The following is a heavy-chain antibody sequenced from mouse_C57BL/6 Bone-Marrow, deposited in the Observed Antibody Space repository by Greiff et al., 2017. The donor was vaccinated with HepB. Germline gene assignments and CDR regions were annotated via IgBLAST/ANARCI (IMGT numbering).Heavy chain of an antibody. V-gene: IGHV5-4*03. D-gene: IGHD1-3*01. Sequence: EVMLVESGGGLVKPGGSLKLSCAASGFTFSSYAMSWVRQTPEKRLEWVATISDGGSYTYYPDNVKGRFTISRDNAKNNLYLQMSHLKSEDTAMYYCERRGGRGLKDAMDYWGQGTSVTVSS. CDR3: ERRGGRGLKDAMDY. CDR2: ISDGGSYT. J-gene: IGHJ4*01. CDR1: GFTFSSYA.